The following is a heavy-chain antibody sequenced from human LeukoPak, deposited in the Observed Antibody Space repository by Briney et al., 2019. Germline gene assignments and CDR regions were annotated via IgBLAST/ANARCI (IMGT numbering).Heavy chain of an antibody. Sequence: PSETLSLTCTVSGGSISSRSYYWGWIRQPPGKGLEWIGNIYYSGSTYYNPSLKSRVTISVDTSKNHFSLELSSVTAADTALYYCARVHGSGYNIYNWFDPWGQGTLVTVSS. V-gene: IGHV4-39*07. CDR3: ARVHGSGYNIYNWFDP. D-gene: IGHD5-12*01. J-gene: IGHJ5*02. CDR1: GGSISSRSYY. CDR2: IYYSGST.